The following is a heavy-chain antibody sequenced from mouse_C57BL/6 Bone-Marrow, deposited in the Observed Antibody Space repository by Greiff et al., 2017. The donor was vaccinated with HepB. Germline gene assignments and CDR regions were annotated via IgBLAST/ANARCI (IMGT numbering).Heavy chain of an antibody. CDR3: ARLRGYYYGSSYGYFDV. CDR2: ISSGGSYT. J-gene: IGHJ1*03. V-gene: IGHV5-6*02. Sequence: DVKLVESGGDLVKPGGSLKLSCAASGFTFSSYGMSWVRQTPDKRLEWVATISSGGSYTYYPDSVKGLFTISRDNAKNTLYLQMSSLKSEDTAMYYCARLRGYYYGSSYGYFDVWGTGTTVTVSS. D-gene: IGHD1-1*01. CDR1: GFTFSSYG.